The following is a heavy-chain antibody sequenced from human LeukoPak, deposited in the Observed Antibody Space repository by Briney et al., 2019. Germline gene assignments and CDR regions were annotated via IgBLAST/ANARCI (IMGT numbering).Heavy chain of an antibody. Sequence: PSETLSLTCTVSGGSINSSSYYWGWIRQPPGKGLEWIGSIYYSGSTYYNPSLKSRVTISVDTSKNQFSLKLSSVTAADTAVYYCASHAAAGTRWDYWGQGTLVTVSS. CDR2: IYYSGST. J-gene: IGHJ4*02. D-gene: IGHD6-13*01. CDR3: ASHAAAGTRWDY. CDR1: GGSINSSSYY. V-gene: IGHV4-39*01.